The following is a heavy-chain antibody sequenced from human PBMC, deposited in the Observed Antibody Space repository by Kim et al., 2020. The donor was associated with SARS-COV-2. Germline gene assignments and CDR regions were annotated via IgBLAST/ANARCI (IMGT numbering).Heavy chain of an antibody. CDR2: ISSSSSTI. V-gene: IGHV3-48*02. J-gene: IGHJ6*02. D-gene: IGHD3-10*01. CDR3: ARVQVVRGVIRYYYYGMDV. CDR1: GFTFSSYS. Sequence: GGSLRLSCAASGFTFSSYSMNWVRQAPGKGLEWVSYISSSSSTIYYADSVKGRFTISRDNAKNSLYLQMNSLRDEDTAVYYCARVQVVRGVIRYYYYGMDVWGQGTTVTVSS.